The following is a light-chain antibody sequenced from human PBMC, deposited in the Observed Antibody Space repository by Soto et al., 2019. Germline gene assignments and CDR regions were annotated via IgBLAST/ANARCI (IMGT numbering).Light chain of an antibody. CDR3: SSYISSSTYV. J-gene: IGLJ1*01. CDR1: SSDIGRYNY. Sequence: QSVLTQPASVSGSPGQSITISCTGTSSDIGRYNYVSWYQEYPGKAPKFMIYDVSNRPSGVSNRFSGSKSGNTASLTIFGLQAEDEADYYCSSYISSSTYVFGTGTKVTVL. CDR2: DVS. V-gene: IGLV2-14*01.